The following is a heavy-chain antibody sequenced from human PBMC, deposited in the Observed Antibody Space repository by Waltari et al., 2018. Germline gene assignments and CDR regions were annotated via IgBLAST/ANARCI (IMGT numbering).Heavy chain of an antibody. Sequence: QVQLQQWGAGLLKPSETLSLTCAVYGGSFSGYYWSWIRPPPGRGLEWIGEINHSGSTNDNPSLKSRVTISVDTSKNQFSLKLSSVTAADTAVYYCARSPRRITMVRGVPAFDYWGQGTLVTVSS. J-gene: IGHJ4*02. V-gene: IGHV4-34*01. D-gene: IGHD3-10*01. CDR2: INHSGST. CDR3: ARSPRRITMVRGVPAFDY. CDR1: GGSFSGYY.